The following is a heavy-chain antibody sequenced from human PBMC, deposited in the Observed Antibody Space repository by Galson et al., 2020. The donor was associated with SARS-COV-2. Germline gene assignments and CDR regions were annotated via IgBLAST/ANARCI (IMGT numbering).Heavy chain of an antibody. CDR2: IIPIVGIA. Sequence: KISCKASGGTFSSYAISWVRQAPGQGLEWMGGIIPIVGIANYAQKFQGRVTITADKSTSTAYMELSSLRSEDTAVYYCARVKMSEDFWSGYYIDYWGQGTLVTISS. CDR3: ARVKMSEDFWSGYYIDY. D-gene: IGHD3-3*01. J-gene: IGHJ4*02. CDR1: GGTFSSYA. V-gene: IGHV1-69*10.